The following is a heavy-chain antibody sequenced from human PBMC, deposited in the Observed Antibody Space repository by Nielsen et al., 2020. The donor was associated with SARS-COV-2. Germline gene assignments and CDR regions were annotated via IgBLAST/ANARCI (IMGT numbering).Heavy chain of an antibody. J-gene: IGHJ6*02. CDR2: MNPNSGNT. V-gene: IGHV1-8*01. Sequence: ASVKVSCKASGATFSKYGISWVRQAPGQGLEWMGWMNPNSGNTGYAQKFQGRVTMTRNTSISTAYMELSSLRSEDTAVYYCARDLTYSYGYDYYYGMDVWGQGTTVTVSS. CDR3: ARDLTYSYGYDYYYGMDV. D-gene: IGHD5-18*01. CDR1: GATFSKYG.